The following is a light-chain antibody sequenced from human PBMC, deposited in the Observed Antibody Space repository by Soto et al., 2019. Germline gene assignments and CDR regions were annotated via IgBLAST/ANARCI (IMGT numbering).Light chain of an antibody. CDR2: AAT. J-gene: IGKJ2*01. V-gene: IGKV3-15*01. Sequence: EIVMTQSPANLSVSPGGRATLSCRASQTVHSNLAWYQHKSGQAPRLLIYAATTRATGIPARISGSGSGTEFTLTISSLQSEDSAVYFCHQYNDWPVYTFGPGTKVEIK. CDR1: QTVHSN. CDR3: HQYNDWPVYT.